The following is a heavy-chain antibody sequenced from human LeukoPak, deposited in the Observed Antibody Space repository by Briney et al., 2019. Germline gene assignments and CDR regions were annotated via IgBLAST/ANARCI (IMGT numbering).Heavy chain of an antibody. V-gene: IGHV1-8*03. Sequence: ASVKVSCKASGGTFSSYAISWVRQATGQGLEWMGWMNPNSGNTGYAQKFQGRVTITRNTSISTAYMELSSLRSEDTAVYYCARGDGGAAFDPWGQGTLVTVSS. J-gene: IGHJ5*02. CDR2: MNPNSGNT. CDR1: GGTFSSYA. CDR3: ARGDGGAAFDP. D-gene: IGHD1-26*01.